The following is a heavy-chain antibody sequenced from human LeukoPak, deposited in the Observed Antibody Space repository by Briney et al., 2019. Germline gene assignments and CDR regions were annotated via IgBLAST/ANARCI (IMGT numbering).Heavy chain of an antibody. D-gene: IGHD3-10*01. V-gene: IGHV3-7*01. CDR1: GFTFRNCW. CDR3: ASYGAGAAAGNDY. CDR2: INQDGNEK. Sequence: GGSLRLSCAASGFTFRNCWMTWVRQAPGKGLEWVANINQDGNEKYYVDSVEGRFTISRDNAEKSLYLQMGSLRWKDTAVYYCASYGAGAAAGNDYWGRGILVTVSS. J-gene: IGHJ4*02.